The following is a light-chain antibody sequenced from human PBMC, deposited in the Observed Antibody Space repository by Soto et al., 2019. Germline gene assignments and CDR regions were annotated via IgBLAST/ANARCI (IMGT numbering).Light chain of an antibody. Sequence: LTQPASVSGSPGQSIAISCTGTSSDVGTYNYVPWYQHHPGKAPKLIIYEVSNRPSGVSNRFSGSKSGSTASLTISGLQAEDEADYHCTSYTRDTALVFGTGTKVTVL. CDR3: TSYTRDTALV. J-gene: IGLJ1*01. V-gene: IGLV2-14*01. CDR2: EVS. CDR1: SSDVGTYNY.